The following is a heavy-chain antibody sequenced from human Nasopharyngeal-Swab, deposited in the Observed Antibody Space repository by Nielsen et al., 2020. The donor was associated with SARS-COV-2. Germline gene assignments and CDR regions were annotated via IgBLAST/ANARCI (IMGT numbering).Heavy chain of an antibody. J-gene: IGHJ4*02. D-gene: IGHD2-21*02. CDR3: ARERVTDKYFDY. CDR2: IYYSGST. Sequence: SETLSLTCTVSGDSISSNSYYWGWIRQPPGKGLEWIGYIYYSGSTNYNPSLKSRVTISVDTSKNQFSLKLSSVTAADTAVYYCARERVTDKYFDYWGQGTLVTVSS. V-gene: IGHV4-61*01. CDR1: GDSISSNSYY.